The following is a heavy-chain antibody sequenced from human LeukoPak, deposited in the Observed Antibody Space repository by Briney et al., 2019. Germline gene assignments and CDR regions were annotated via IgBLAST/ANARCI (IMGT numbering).Heavy chain of an antibody. CDR3: ARAAGIAPDWFDP. Sequence: SETLSLTCAVYGGSFSGYYWSWIRQPPGKGLEWIGEINHSGSTNYNPSLKSRVTISVDTSKNQSSLKLSSVTAADTAVYYCARAAGIAPDWFDPWGQGTLLTVSS. J-gene: IGHJ5*02. CDR1: GGSFSGYY. V-gene: IGHV4-34*01. D-gene: IGHD6-13*01. CDR2: INHSGST.